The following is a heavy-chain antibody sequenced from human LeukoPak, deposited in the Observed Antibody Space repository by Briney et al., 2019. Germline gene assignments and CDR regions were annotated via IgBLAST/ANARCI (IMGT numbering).Heavy chain of an antibody. J-gene: IGHJ4*02. CDR2: INSDGRST. Sequence: HPGGTLRLSCTLSGFPLSRHWMQWLPQAPGKALVWVTRINSDGRSTSYADSVKGRFTISRDNAKKTLYLQMNSLRVEETAVYYCARDQGGATRIDYWGQGTLVTVSS. CDR1: GFPLSRHW. D-gene: IGHD1-26*01. CDR3: ARDQGGATRIDY. V-gene: IGHV3-74*01.